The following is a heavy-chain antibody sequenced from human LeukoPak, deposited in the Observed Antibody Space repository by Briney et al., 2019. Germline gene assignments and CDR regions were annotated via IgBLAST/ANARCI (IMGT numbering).Heavy chain of an antibody. CDR1: GFTFSSYW. CDR2: IKQDGSEK. D-gene: IGHD2-2*01. CDR3: ARSVCSSTSCYYYYMDV. J-gene: IGHJ6*03. V-gene: IGHV3-7*01. Sequence: GGSLRLSCAASGFTFSSYWMSWVRQAPGKGLEWVANIKQDGSEKYYVDSVKGRFTISRDNAKNSLYLQMNSLRAEDTAVYYCARSVCSSTSCYYYYMDVWGKGTTVTVSS.